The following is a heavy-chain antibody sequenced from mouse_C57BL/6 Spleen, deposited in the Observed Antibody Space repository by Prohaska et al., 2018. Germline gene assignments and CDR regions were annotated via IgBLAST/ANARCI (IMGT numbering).Heavy chain of an antibody. D-gene: IGHD1-1*01. Sequence: VKMSCKASGYIFTSYWITWVKQRPGQGLEWIGDIYPGSGSTNYNEKFKSKATLTVDTSSSTAYMQLSSLTSEDSAVYYCARRDYGSSYWYFDVWGTGTTVTVSS. CDR2: IYPGSGST. J-gene: IGHJ1*03. V-gene: IGHV1-55*01. CDR3: ARRDYGSSYWYFDV. CDR1: GYIFTSYW.